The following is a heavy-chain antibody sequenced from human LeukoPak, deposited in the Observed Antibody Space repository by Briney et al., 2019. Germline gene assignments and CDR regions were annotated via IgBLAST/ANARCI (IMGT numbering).Heavy chain of an antibody. Sequence: GGSLRLSCAASGFTFSSFAMTWVRQAPGKGLEWVSSISSSSSYIYYADSVKGRFTISRDNAKNSLYLQMNSLRAEDTAVYYCARDRTGIAARYFDYWGQGTLVTVSS. CDR2: ISSSSSYI. J-gene: IGHJ4*02. V-gene: IGHV3-21*01. CDR1: GFTFSSFA. D-gene: IGHD6-6*01. CDR3: ARDRTGIAARYFDY.